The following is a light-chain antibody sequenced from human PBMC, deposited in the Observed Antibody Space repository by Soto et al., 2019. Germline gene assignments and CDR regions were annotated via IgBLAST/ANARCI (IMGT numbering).Light chain of an antibody. CDR3: SSYTSTNSGV. CDR1: SSDVGGYNY. Sequence: QSALTQSASVSGSPGPSITLSCTGTSSDVGGYNYVSWYQQHPGKAPKLIIYDVSNRPSGVSTRFSGSKSGNTASLTISGLQAEDEADYSCSSYTSTNSGVFGGGTKVTVL. J-gene: IGLJ3*02. CDR2: DVS. V-gene: IGLV2-14*01.